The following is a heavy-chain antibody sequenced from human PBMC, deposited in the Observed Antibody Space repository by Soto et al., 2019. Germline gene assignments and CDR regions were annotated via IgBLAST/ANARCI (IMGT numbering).Heavy chain of an antibody. CDR3: TRDGPPGYCSGGSCFIIFDY. V-gene: IGHV3-49*03. J-gene: IGHJ4*02. Sequence: GGSLRLSCTASGFTFGDYAMSWFRQAPGKGLEWVGFIRSKAYGGTTEYAASVKGRFTISRDDSKSIAYLQMNSLKTEDTAVYYCTRDGPPGYCSGGSCFIIFDYWGQGTLVTVSS. CDR2: IRSKAYGGTT. D-gene: IGHD2-15*01. CDR1: GFTFGDYA.